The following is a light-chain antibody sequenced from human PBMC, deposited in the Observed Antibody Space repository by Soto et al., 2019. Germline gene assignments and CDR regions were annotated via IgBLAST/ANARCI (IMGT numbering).Light chain of an antibody. CDR3: AAWDDSLDEYV. CDR2: NNN. V-gene: IGLV1-44*01. Sequence: QSVLTQPPSASGTPGQTVTISCSGSSSNIGSEYVYWYQQFPGTAPRLLIYNNNRRPSGVPDRFSGSKSGTSASLAISGLQSEDEADYYCAAWDDSLDEYVFGTGTKLTVL. J-gene: IGLJ1*01. CDR1: SSNIGSEY.